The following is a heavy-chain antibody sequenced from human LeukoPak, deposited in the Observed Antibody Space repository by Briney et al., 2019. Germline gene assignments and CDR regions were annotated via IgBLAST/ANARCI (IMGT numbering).Heavy chain of an antibody. CDR1: GGSISSYY. J-gene: IGHJ4*02. CDR2: IYYSGST. CDR3: ARLDSSGSWVGFDY. V-gene: IGHV4-59*01. D-gene: IGHD3-22*01. Sequence: SETLSLTCTVSGGSISSYYWSWIRQPPGKGLEWIGYIYYSGSTNYNPSLKSRVTISVDTSKNQFSLKLSSVTAADTAVYYCARLDSSGSWVGFDYWGQGTLVTVSS.